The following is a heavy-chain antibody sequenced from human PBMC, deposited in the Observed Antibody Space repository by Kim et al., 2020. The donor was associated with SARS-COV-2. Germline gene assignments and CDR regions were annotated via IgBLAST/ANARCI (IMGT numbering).Heavy chain of an antibody. D-gene: IGHD3-16*01. Sequence: SQTLSLTCAISGDSVSSNLVTWNWIRQSPSRGLEWLGRTYYRSKWGNDYAVSVKSRIIVNPDTSKNQFSLQLNSVTPEDTAVYYCASVRGGIFEYWGQGILVTVSS. J-gene: IGHJ4*02. V-gene: IGHV6-1*01. CDR3: ASVRGGIFEY. CDR1: GDSVSSNLVT. CDR2: TYYRSKWGN.